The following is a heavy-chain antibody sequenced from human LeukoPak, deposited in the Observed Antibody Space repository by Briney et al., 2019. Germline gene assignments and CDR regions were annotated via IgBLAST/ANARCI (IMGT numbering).Heavy chain of an antibody. V-gene: IGHV3-30-3*01. J-gene: IGHJ4*02. CDR2: ISYDGSNK. CDR3: ARDPRRYYYDSSGYYYNY. CDR1: GFTFSSYA. D-gene: IGHD3-22*01. Sequence: GRSLRLSCAASGFTFSSYAMHWVRQAPGKGLEWVAVISYDGSNKYYADSVKGRFTISRDNSKNTLYLQMNSLRAEDTAVYYCARDPRRYYYDSSGYYYNYWGQGTQVTVSS.